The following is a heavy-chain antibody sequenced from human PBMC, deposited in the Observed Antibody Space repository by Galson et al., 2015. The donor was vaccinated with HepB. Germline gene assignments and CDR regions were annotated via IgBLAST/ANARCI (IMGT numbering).Heavy chain of an antibody. V-gene: IGHV3-48*02. D-gene: IGHD4-17*01. J-gene: IGHJ4*02. CDR3: ASTYGDYGGDMDY. CDR1: GFTFSSYS. Sequence: SLRLSCAASGFTFSSYSMNWVRQAPGKGLEWVSYISSSSSTIYYADSVKGRFTISRDNAKNSLYLQMNSLRDEDTAVYCCASTYGDYGGDMDYWGQGTLVTVSS. CDR2: ISSSSSTI.